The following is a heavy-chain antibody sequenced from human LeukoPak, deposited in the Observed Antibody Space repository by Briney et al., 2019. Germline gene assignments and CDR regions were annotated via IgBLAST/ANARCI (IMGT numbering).Heavy chain of an antibody. V-gene: IGHV3-73*01. D-gene: IGHD2-2*01. CDR1: GFTFSGSA. CDR3: TRPLYCSSTSCSSRYFDL. CDR2: IRSKANSYAT. Sequence: PGGSLRLSCAASGFTFSGSAMHWVRQTSGKGLEWVGRIRSKANSYATAYAASVKGRFTISRDDSKNTAYLQMNSLKTEDTAVYYCTRPLYCSSTSCSSRYFDLWGRGTLVTVSS. J-gene: IGHJ2*01.